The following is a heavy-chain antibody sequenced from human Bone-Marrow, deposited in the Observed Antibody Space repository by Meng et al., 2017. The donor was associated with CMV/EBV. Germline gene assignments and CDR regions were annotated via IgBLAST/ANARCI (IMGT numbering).Heavy chain of an antibody. V-gene: IGHV1-69*05. D-gene: IGHD1-1*01. CDR1: GGTFSSYA. J-gene: IGHJ6*02. Sequence: SVKVSCKASGGTFSSYAISWVRQAPGQGLEWMGGIIPNFGTANYAQKFQGRVTITTDESTSTAYMELSSLRSEDTAVYYCARPLEKYFYYGIDVWGQGTTVTVSS. CDR2: IIPNFGTA. CDR3: ARPLEKYFYYGIDV.